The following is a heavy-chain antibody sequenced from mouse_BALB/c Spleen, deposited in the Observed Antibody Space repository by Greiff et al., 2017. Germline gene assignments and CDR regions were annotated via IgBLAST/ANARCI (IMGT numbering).Heavy chain of an antibody. J-gene: IGHJ2*01. V-gene: IGHV5-17*02. CDR3: ARSLYGSSYFDY. D-gene: IGHD1-1*01. Sequence: EVQVVESGGGLVQPGGSRKLSCAASGFTLSSFGMHWVRQAPEKGLEWVAYISSGSSTIYYADTVKGRFTISRDNPKNTLFLQMTSLRSEDTAMYYCARSLYGSSYFDYWGQGTTLTVSS. CDR2: ISSGSSTI. CDR1: GFTLSSFG.